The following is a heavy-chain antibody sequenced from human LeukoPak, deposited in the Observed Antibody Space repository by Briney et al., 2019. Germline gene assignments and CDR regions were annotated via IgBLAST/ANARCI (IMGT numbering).Heavy chain of an antibody. CDR1: GYTFTGYY. CDR3: ARGGSGSYFSWLDP. Sequence: ASVKVSCRASGYTFTGYYIHWVRQAPGQGLECVGWINPNSGGTNYAQKFQGRVTMTRDTSISTAYMELSRLRSDDTAVYYCARGGSGSYFSWLDPWGQGTLVTVSS. CDR2: INPNSGGT. D-gene: IGHD3-10*01. J-gene: IGHJ5*02. V-gene: IGHV1-2*02.